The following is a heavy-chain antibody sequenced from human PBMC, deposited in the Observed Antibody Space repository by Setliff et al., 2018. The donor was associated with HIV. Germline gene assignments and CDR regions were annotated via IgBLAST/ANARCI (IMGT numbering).Heavy chain of an antibody. J-gene: IGHJ1*01. V-gene: IGHV3-7*03. D-gene: IGHD6-13*01. CDR2: INKDGSHQ. Sequence: GGSLRLSCACSGFSFGDYWMTWVRQAPGKGLEWVAHINKDGSHQDYVDSVKGRFTISRTNAKNSLSLQMKSLRSDDTAMYYCATDPGYSSTWYSESFQHWGQGTVVTVSS. CDR3: ATDPGYSSTWYSESFQH. CDR1: GFSFGDYW.